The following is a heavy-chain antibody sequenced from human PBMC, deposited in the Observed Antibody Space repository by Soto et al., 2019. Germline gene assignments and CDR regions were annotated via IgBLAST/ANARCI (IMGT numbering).Heavy chain of an antibody. D-gene: IGHD5-18*01. Sequence: GGSLRLSCAASGFTFSDYYMSWIRQAPGKGLEWVSYISSSSSYTNYADSVKGRFSISRDNAKNSLYLQMNSLRAEDTAVYYCARDGWIQLWSSANERHFDYWGQGTLVTVSS. V-gene: IGHV3-11*06. CDR3: ARDGWIQLWSSANERHFDY. CDR2: ISSSSSYT. J-gene: IGHJ4*02. CDR1: GFTFSDYY.